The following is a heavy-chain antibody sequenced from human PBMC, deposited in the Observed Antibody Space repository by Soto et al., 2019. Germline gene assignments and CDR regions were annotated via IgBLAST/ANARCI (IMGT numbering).Heavy chain of an antibody. Sequence: ASVKVSCKASGYTFTGYYMHWVRQAPGQGLEWMGWINPNSGGTNYAQKFQGWVTMTRDTSISTAYMELSRLRSDDTAVYYCARDRPLRYFDWSRDYYGMDVWGQGTTVTVSS. V-gene: IGHV1-2*04. CDR3: ARDRPLRYFDWSRDYYGMDV. CDR2: INPNSGGT. D-gene: IGHD3-9*01. J-gene: IGHJ6*02. CDR1: GYTFTGYY.